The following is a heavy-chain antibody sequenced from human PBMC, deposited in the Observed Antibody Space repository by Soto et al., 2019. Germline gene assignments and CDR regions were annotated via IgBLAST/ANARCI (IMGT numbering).Heavy chain of an antibody. Sequence: PSETLSLTCAVSGGSITSGDWWSWVRQPPGKGLEWIGEFHHRGGTNYNPSLKSRVAISVDTSENHFSLDLRSVTSADTAIYYCVRNGYYCLDYWGQGVLVTVSS. CDR3: VRNGYYCLDY. D-gene: IGHD5-12*01. V-gene: IGHV4-4*02. CDR1: GGSITSGDW. CDR2: FHHRGGT. J-gene: IGHJ4*02.